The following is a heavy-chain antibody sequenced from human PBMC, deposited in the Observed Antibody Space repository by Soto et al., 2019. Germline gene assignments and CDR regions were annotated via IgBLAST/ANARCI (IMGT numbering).Heavy chain of an antibody. CDR1: GYTFTSSY. CDR3: AVGGNYLSMDV. D-gene: IGHD4-4*01. CDR2: INPDGGGT. J-gene: IGHJ6*02. V-gene: IGHV1-46*01. Sequence: QVQLVQSGAEVKKPGASVKVSCKESGYTFTSSYMHWVRLAPGQGLEWMGIINPDGGGTSYAQQFQGRVIMTRDTSTSTVYMEMSSLRSEDTAVYYCAVGGNYLSMDVWGQGTTVTVSS.